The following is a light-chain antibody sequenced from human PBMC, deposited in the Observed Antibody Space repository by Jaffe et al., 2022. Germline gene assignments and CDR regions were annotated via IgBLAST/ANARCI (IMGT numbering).Light chain of an antibody. CDR3: QSADSSGTYVL. V-gene: IGLV3-25*03. CDR1: GLPKLY. J-gene: IGLJ2*01. Sequence: SYELTQPPSVSVSPGQTARITCSGDGLPKLYAYWYQQKPGQAPVLVIYKDIERPSGIPERFSGSSSGTIVTLTISGVQAEDEADYYCQSADSSGTYVLFGGGTKLTVL. CDR2: KDI.